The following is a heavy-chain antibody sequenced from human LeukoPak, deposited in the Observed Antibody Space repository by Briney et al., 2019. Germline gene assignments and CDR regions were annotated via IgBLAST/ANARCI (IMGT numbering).Heavy chain of an antibody. J-gene: IGHJ4*02. V-gene: IGHV4-59*01. CDR3: AREKRYGYGFGIFDY. Sequence: PSETLSLTCTLAGGSISSYYWSWIRQPPGKALEWIGYIYYTGSTSYNPSLTSRVTISVDTSKNQFSLKLSSVTAADTAIYYCAREKRYGYGFGIFDYWGQGSLVTVSS. D-gene: IGHD5-18*01. CDR1: GGSISSYY. CDR2: IYYTGST.